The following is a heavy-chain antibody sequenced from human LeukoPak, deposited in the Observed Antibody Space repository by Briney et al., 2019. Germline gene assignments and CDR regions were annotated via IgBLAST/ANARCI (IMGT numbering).Heavy chain of an antibody. CDR1: GFTFDDYG. Sequence: GGSLRLSCAASGFTFDDYGMSWVRQAPGKGLEWVSGINWNGGSTGYADSVKGRFTISRDNAKNSLYLQMNSLRAEDTALYYCARGDGYNSRYYYYYYMDVWGKGTTVTVSS. CDR2: INWNGGST. CDR3: ARGDGYNSRYYYYYYMDV. V-gene: IGHV3-20*04. D-gene: IGHD5-24*01. J-gene: IGHJ6*03.